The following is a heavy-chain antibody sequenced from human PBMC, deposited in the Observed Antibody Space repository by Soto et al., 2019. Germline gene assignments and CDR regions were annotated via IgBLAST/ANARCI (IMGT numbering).Heavy chain of an antibody. Sequence: EVQLLESGGDLVQPGGSLRLSCAASGFSFSSYAMTWVRQAPGKGLQWVSGISRSGDYTYYAESVEGRFTISRDDSKNTLYLEVKSLRAADTAVYYCAKVVRPSTTTTQPVEYWGQGTLVTVSS. J-gene: IGHJ4*02. V-gene: IGHV3-23*01. CDR2: ISRSGDYT. D-gene: IGHD4-17*01. CDR1: GFSFSSYA. CDR3: AKVVRPSTTTTQPVEY.